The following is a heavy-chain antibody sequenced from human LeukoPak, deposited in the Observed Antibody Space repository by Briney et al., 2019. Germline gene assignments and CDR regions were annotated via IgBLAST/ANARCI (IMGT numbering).Heavy chain of an antibody. V-gene: IGHV1-46*01. CDR2: INPSGGSI. J-gene: IGHJ5*02. CDR3: AKWGGVQFDP. Sequence: GASVKVSCKASGYIFTSYYMYWVRQAPGQGLEWMGIINPSGGSIRYAQKFQGRVTMTRDTSISTVYMELTSLTSDDTAVYYCAKWGGVQFDPWGQGTLVTVSS. D-gene: IGHD2-8*01. CDR1: GYIFTSYY.